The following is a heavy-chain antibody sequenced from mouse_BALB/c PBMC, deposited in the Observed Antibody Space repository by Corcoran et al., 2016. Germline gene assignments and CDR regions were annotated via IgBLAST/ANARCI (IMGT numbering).Heavy chain of an antibody. D-gene: IGHD1-1*01. CDR3: ARGGLLH. V-gene: IGHV3-6*02. CDR1: GYSITSGYY. CDR2: ISYDGSN. J-gene: IGHJ3*01. Sequence: DVQLQESGPGLVKPSQSLSLTCSVTGYSITSGYYWNWIRQFPGNKLEWMGYISYDGSNNYNPSLKNRISITRDTSKNQFFLKLNSVTTEDTATYYCARGGLLHWGQGTLVTVSA.